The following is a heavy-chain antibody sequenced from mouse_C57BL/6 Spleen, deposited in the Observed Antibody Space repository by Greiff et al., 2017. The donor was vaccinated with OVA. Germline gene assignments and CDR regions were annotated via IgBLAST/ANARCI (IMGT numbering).Heavy chain of an antibody. CDR2: ISYDGSI. Sequence: VQLKEPGPGLVKPSQSLSLTCPVPGYPITSGYYWNWIRQFPGTKLEWMGYISYDGSINHHPPLKNRISISRDTSKNHFFLKLNSVTAEDTATYDCARERGAMDYWGQGTSVTVSS. CDR3: ARERGAMDY. V-gene: IGHV3-6*01. J-gene: IGHJ4*01. CDR1: GYPITSGYY.